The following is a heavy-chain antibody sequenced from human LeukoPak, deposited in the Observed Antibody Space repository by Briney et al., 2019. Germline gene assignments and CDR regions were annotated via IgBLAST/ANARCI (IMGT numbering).Heavy chain of an antibody. V-gene: IGHV4-59*12. CDR3: ARGPPPDFDY. CDR1: GGSISSYY. CDR2: IYYGGST. J-gene: IGHJ4*02. Sequence: KSSETLSLTCTVSGGSISSYYWSWIRQPAGKGLEWIGYIYYGGSTNYNPSLKSRVTISVDTSKNQFSLKLSSVTAADTAVYYCARGPPPDFDYWGRGTLVTVSS.